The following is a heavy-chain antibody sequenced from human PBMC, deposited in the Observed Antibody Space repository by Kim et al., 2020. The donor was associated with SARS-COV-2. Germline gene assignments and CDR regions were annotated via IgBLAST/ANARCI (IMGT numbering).Heavy chain of an antibody. CDR1: GFTFSSYS. V-gene: IGHV3-21*01. D-gene: IGHD5-12*01. CDR3: ARLPSGYDLLYYYGMDV. J-gene: IGHJ6*02. CDR2: ISSSSSYI. Sequence: GGSLRLSCAASGFTFSSYSMNWVRQAPGKGLEWVSSISSSSSYIYYADSVKGRFTISRDNAKNSLYLQMNSLRAEDTAVYYCARLPSGYDLLYYYGMDVWGQGTTVTVSS.